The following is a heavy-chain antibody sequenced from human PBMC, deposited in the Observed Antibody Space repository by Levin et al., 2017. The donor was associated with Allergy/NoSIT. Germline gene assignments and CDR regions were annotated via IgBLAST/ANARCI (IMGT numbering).Heavy chain of an antibody. V-gene: IGHV5-10-1*01. CDR1: GYSFTNYW. J-gene: IGHJ3*02. Sequence: ASVKVSCKGSGYSFTNYWITWVRQVPGKGLEWIGRIDPSDSYTDYSPSFQGHVTISGDKSISTAYLQWTSLKASDAAIYYCARHYGGNSFRFRAFDIWGQGTMVTVPS. CDR2: IDPSDSYT. CDR3: ARHYGGNSFRFRAFDI. D-gene: IGHD4-23*01.